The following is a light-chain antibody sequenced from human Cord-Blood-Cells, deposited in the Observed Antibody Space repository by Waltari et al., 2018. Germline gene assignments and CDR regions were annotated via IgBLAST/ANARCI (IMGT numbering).Light chain of an antibody. V-gene: IGKV3-15*01. J-gene: IGKJ5*01. CDR1: QRVSSN. Sequence: EIVMTQSPATLSVSPWERATLSCRASQRVSSNLAWYQQKPGQAPRLLIYGASTRATCIPARFSGSGSGTEVTLTISSLQSEDFAVYYCQQYNNWPPITFGQGTRLEIK. CDR3: QQYNNWPPIT. CDR2: GAS.